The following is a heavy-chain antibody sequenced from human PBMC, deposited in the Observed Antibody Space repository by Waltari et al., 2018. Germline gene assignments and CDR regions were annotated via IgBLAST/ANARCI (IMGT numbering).Heavy chain of an antibody. CDR1: GGSLSSSSYY. D-gene: IGHD3-10*01. J-gene: IGHJ4*02. Sequence: QLQLQESGPGLVKPSETLSLTCPVSGGSLSSSSYYWGWIPQPPGKGLGGIGSIYYSGSTYYNPSLKSRVTISVDTSKNQFSLKLSSVTAADTAVYYCARRRGVRGVMDYWGQGTLGTVSS. CDR2: IYYSGST. V-gene: IGHV4-39*01. CDR3: ARRRGVRGVMDY.